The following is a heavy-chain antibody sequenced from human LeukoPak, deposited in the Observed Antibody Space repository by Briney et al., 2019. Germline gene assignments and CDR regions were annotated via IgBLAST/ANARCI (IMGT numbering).Heavy chain of an antibody. J-gene: IGHJ4*02. CDR3: AKIPSATENFDY. Sequence: GGSLRLSCAASGFTFSNYWMHWVRQAPGKGLIWVSRINSDGSTTTYADSVKGRFTISRDNAKNTLYLQMDSLRAEDTAIYYCAKIPSATENFDYWGQGTLVMVSS. V-gene: IGHV3-74*01. D-gene: IGHD5-12*01. CDR2: INSDGSTT. CDR1: GFTFSNYW.